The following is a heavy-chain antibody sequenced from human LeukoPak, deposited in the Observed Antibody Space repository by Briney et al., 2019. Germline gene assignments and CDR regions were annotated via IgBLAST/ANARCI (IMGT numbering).Heavy chain of an antibody. CDR2: IIPIFGTA. CDR1: GGTFSSYA. J-gene: IGHJ1*01. D-gene: IGHD2-21*02. Sequence: ASVKVSCKASGGTFSSYAISWVRQAPGQGLEWMGGIIPIFGTANYAQNFQGRVTITADESTSTAYMELSSLRSEDTAVYYCARDRYCGGDCYSCCVEYFQHWGQGTLVTVSS. CDR3: ARDRYCGGDCYSCCVEYFQH. V-gene: IGHV1-69*13.